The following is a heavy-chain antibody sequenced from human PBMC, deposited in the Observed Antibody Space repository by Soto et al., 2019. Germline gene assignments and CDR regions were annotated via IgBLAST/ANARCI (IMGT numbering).Heavy chain of an antibody. D-gene: IGHD2-21*01. J-gene: IGHJ4*02. CDR3: ALFDCFGGYGDLQCY. Sequence: ASVKVSCKASGYTFTSYAMHCVRQAPGQRLEWMGWINAGNGNTKYSQKFQGRVTITRDTSASTAYMELSSLRSEDTAVYYCALFDCFGGYGDLQCYWARGSLDT. V-gene: IGHV1-3*01. CDR1: GYTFTSYA. CDR2: INAGNGNT.